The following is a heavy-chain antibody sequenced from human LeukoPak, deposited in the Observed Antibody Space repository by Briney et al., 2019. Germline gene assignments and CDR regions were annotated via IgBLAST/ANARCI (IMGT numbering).Heavy chain of an antibody. CDR1: GFTFSTAS. Sequence: GGSLRLSCAASGFTFSTASLHWVRQAPGRGLEWVSCISSGGTSIYYADSVKGRFTISRDNAKNSVYLQMNSLRAEDTAVYYSARGSTTSYWGQGTLVTVSS. V-gene: IGHV3-48*04. D-gene: IGHD4-17*01. J-gene: IGHJ4*02. CDR2: ISSGGTSI. CDR3: ARGSTTSY.